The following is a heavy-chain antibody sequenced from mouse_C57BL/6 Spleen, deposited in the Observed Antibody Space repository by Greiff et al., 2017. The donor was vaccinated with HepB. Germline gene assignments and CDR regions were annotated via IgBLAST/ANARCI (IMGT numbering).Heavy chain of an antibody. V-gene: IGHV1-81*01. CDR2: IYPRSGNT. Sequence: QVQLQQSGAELARPGASVKLSCKASGYTFTSYGISWVKQRTGQGLEWIGEIYPRSGNTYYNEKFKGKATLTADKSSSTAYMELRSLTSEDSAVYFCARKNWDEGYWYFDVWGTGTTVTVSS. D-gene: IGHD4-1*01. J-gene: IGHJ1*03. CDR3: ARKNWDEGYWYFDV. CDR1: GYTFTSYG.